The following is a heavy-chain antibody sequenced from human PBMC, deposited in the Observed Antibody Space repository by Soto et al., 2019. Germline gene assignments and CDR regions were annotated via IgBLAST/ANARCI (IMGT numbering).Heavy chain of an antibody. D-gene: IGHD1-1*01. V-gene: IGHV1-69*01. CDR1: GGTFSSYA. CDR2: IIPIFGTA. CDR3: AREVSRATTPTLGKD. Sequence: QVQLVQSGAEVKKPGSSVKVSCKASGGTFSSYAISWVRQAPGKGLEWRGGIIPIFGTANYAQKFQGRVTITADESTSTAYMELSSLRSEDTAVYYCAREVSRATTPTLGKDWGQGTLVTVSS. J-gene: IGHJ4*02.